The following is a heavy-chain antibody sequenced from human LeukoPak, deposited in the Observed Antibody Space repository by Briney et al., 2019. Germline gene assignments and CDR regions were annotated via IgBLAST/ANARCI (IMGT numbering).Heavy chain of an antibody. D-gene: IGHD3-3*01. J-gene: IGHJ6*02. Sequence: SETLSLTCTVSGGSISSSSYYWGWIRQPPGKGLEWIGSIYYSGSTYYNPSLKSRVTISVDTSKNQFSLKLSSVTAADTAVYYCARNPHYDFWSGSYSYYYGMDVWGQGTTVTVSS. CDR2: IYYSGST. V-gene: IGHV4-39*01. CDR3: ARNPHYDFWSGSYSYYYGMDV. CDR1: GGSISSSSYY.